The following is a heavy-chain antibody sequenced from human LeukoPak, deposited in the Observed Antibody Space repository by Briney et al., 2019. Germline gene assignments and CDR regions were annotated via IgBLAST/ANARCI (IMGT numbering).Heavy chain of an antibody. D-gene: IGHD6-19*01. J-gene: IGHJ6*03. CDR3: ARVSGYSSGWYRFGYYYYMDV. Sequence: ASVKVSCKASGYTFISYAMNWVRQAPGQGLEWMGWINTNTGNPTYAQGFTGRFVFSLDTSVSTAYLQISSLKAEDTAVYYCARVSGYSSGWYRFGYYYYMDVWGKGTPVTVSS. CDR1: GYTFISYA. V-gene: IGHV7-4-1*02. CDR2: INTNTGNP.